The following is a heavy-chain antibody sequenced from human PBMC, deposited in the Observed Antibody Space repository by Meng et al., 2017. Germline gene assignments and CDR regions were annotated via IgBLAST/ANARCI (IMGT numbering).Heavy chain of an antibody. CDR3: TRVLGYCSSTSCSTLDY. J-gene: IGHJ4*02. CDR1: GFTFGDYA. Sequence: GASLKISCTASGFTFGDYAMSWFRQAPGKGLEWVGFIRSKAYGGTTEYAASVKGRFTISRDDSKSIAYLQMNSLKTEDTAVYYCTRVLGYCSSTSCSTLDYWGQGTLVTVSS. CDR2: IRSKAYGGTT. D-gene: IGHD2-2*01. V-gene: IGHV3-49*03.